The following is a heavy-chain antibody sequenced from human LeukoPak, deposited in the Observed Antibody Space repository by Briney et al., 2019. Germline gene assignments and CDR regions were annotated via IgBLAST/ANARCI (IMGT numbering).Heavy chain of an antibody. V-gene: IGHV1-46*03. J-gene: IGHJ6*03. CDR1: GYTFTSYY. CDR2: INPSGGST. D-gene: IGHD3-10*02. CDR3: AKAAMLASYYYYYMDV. Sequence: GASVKVSCKASGYTFTSYYMHWVRQAPGQGLEWMGIINPSGGSTSYAQKFQGRVTMTRDTSTSTVYMELSRLRSDDTAVYYCAKAAMLASYYYYYMDVWGKGTTVTVSS.